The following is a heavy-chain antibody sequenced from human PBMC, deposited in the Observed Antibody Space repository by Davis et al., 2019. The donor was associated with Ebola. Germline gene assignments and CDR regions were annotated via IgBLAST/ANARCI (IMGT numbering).Heavy chain of an antibody. J-gene: IGHJ4*02. D-gene: IGHD2-15*01. CDR2: IYPDDSDT. Sequence: GESLKISCKGSGYSFTSYWIGWVRQMPGKGLEWMGIIYPDDSDTRYSPSFQGQVTISADKSISTAYLQWSSLKASDTAIYYCARRTKFCSGDGCYEDYWGQGTLVTVSS. CDR1: GYSFTSYW. CDR3: ARRTKFCSGDGCYEDY. V-gene: IGHV5-51*01.